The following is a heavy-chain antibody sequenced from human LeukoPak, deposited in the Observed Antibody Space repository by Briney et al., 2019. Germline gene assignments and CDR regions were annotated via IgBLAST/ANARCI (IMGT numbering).Heavy chain of an antibody. V-gene: IGHV4-4*02. J-gene: IGHJ6*02. CDR3: ARHSGALFGPKDV. CDR2: SFYSGYT. CDR1: GDSISSYNW. Sequence: PSETLSLTCAVSGDSISSYNWWSWVRQPPGTGLEWIGTSFYSGYTYYNPSLKSRVTISVDTSKNRFSLKLDSVTAADTAVYYCARHSGALFGPKDVWGQGTTVIVTS. D-gene: IGHD5-12*01.